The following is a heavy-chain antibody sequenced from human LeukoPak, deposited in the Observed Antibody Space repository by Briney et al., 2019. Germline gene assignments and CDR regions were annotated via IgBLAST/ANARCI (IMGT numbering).Heavy chain of an antibody. CDR2: INGDLTNT. V-gene: IGHV3-74*03. CDR1: GFTFTDYW. CDR3: ARAMPHDNWFNP. Sequence: GGSLRLSCAASGFTFTDYWMHWVRPVAGKGLVWVSRINGDLTNTTYADSVKGRFTISRDNAKNTLYLQMNSLRAEDTAVYYCARAMPHDNWFNPWGQGSLVTVSS. D-gene: IGHD2-2*01. J-gene: IGHJ5*02.